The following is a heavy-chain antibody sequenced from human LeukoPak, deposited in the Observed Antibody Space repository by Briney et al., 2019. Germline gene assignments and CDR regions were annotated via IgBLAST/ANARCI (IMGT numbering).Heavy chain of an antibody. V-gene: IGHV3-64*01. Sequence: GGSLRLSCAASGFTFSSYAMHWVRQAPGKGLEYVSAISSNGGSTYYANSVKGRFTISRDNSKNTLYLQMGSLRAEDMAVYYCARGGIVGARIFDYWGQGTLVTVSS. CDR2: ISSNGGST. CDR1: GFTFSSYA. J-gene: IGHJ4*02. D-gene: IGHD1-26*01. CDR3: ARGGIVGARIFDY.